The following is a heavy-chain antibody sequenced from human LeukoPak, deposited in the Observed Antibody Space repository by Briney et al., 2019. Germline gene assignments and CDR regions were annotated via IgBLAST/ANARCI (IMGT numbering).Heavy chain of an antibody. Sequence: ASVKVSCKVSGYTLTELSMHWVRQAPGKGLEWMGGFDPEDGETIYAQKFRGRVTMTEDTSTDTAYMELSSLRSEDTAVYYCATDPRYCSSTSCYWGQGTLVTVSS. V-gene: IGHV1-24*01. D-gene: IGHD2-2*01. CDR1: GYTLTELS. CDR3: ATDPRYCSSTSCY. J-gene: IGHJ4*02. CDR2: FDPEDGET.